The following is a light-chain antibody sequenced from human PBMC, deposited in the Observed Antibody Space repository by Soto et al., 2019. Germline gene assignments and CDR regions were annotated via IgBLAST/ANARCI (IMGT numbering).Light chain of an antibody. V-gene: IGKV3-20*01. CDR3: QQYGSSPPIT. J-gene: IGKJ5*01. CDR1: QSVSNS. CDR2: GAS. Sequence: EIVLTQSPGTLSLSPGERATLSCRASQSVSNSLAWYQQKPGQAPRLLIYGASSRATAIPDRFSGSGSGTDFTLTISRLEPEDFAVYYCQQYGSSPPITFGQGTRLEMK.